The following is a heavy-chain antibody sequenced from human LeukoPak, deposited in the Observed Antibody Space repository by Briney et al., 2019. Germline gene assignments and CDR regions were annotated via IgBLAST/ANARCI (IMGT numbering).Heavy chain of an antibody. J-gene: IGHJ4*02. CDR3: ARDDGYPDY. CDR2: INPSGGST. D-gene: IGHD3-22*01. Sequence: GASVKVSCKASGGTFSSYAISWVRQAPGQGLEWMGIINPSGGSTSYAQKFQGRVTMTRDTSTSTVYMELSSLRSEDTAVYYCARDDGYPDYWGQGTLVTVSS. V-gene: IGHV1-46*01. CDR1: GGTFSSYA.